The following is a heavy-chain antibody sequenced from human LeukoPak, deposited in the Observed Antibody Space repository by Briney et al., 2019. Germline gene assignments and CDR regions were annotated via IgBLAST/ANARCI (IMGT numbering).Heavy chain of an antibody. CDR3: ARVGWSGYWQPGAFDI. J-gene: IGHJ3*02. Sequence: SSVKVSFKGSVCTFISYAINWVRQARGQGLEWVGGIIPSLCTANYAQKFQGRVPITTDASTRPAYMELSRLRSEDTAVYYCARVGWSGYWQPGAFDIWGQGTMVTVSS. CDR1: VCTFISYA. D-gene: IGHD3-3*01. V-gene: IGHV1-69*05. CDR2: IIPSLCTA.